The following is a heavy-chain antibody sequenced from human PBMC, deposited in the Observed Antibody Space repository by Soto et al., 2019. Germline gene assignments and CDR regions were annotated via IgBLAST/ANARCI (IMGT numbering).Heavy chain of an antibody. Sequence: EVQLVESGGGLVQPGGSLRLSCAASGFTLSSYWMHWVRQAPGKGLVWVARIHFDGIITDYADSVKGRFTVSRDSAKNTLYLQMNSLRAEDTAVYYCATFLVVTDGHYWGQGTLVTVSS. CDR1: GFTLSSYW. D-gene: IGHD2-21*02. J-gene: IGHJ4*02. CDR3: ATFLVVTDGHY. V-gene: IGHV3-74*01. CDR2: IHFDGIIT.